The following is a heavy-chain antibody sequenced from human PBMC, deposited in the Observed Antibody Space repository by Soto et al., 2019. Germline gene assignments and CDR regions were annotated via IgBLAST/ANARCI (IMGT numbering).Heavy chain of an antibody. J-gene: IGHJ6*02. CDR3: TRSLGSGRGSYGMDV. D-gene: IGHD3-10*01. CDR2: ISSDGSTT. V-gene: IGHV3-74*01. CDR1: GFTFGNYW. Sequence: EVQLVESGGGVVQPGGSLRLSCAASGFTFGNYWMHWVRQDPVKGLVWVSRISSDGSTTTTYADSVKGRFTISRDNARNTLWLQMNSLTADDTAVYYCTRSLGSGRGSYGMDVWGQGTTVTVSS.